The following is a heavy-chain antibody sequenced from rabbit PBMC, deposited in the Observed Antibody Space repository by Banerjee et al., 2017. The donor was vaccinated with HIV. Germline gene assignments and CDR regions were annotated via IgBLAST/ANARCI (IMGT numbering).Heavy chain of an antibody. Sequence: QEQLVESGGGLVQPEGSLTLTCTASGFSFSNKDYMCWVRQAPGKGLEWIACINAVTGNGVCATWAISRLSFFKTTSTPVTLPVTSLTVADTATDFCSRDLYVVICCYFGLWGPGTLVTVS. V-gene: IGHV1S45*01. D-gene: IGHD1-1*01. CDR2: INAVTGNG. CDR3: SRDLYVVICCYFGL. J-gene: IGHJ4*01. CDR1: GFSFSNKDY.